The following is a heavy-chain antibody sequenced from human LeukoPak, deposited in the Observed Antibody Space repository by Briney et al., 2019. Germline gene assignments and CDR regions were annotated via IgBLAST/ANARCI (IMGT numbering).Heavy chain of an antibody. D-gene: IGHD3-3*01. V-gene: IGHV1-24*01. CDR1: GYTLTELS. J-gene: IGHJ5*02. CDR2: FDPEDGET. Sequence: ASVKVSCKVSGYTLTELSMHWVRQAPGKGLEWMGGFDPEDGETIYAQKFQGRVTMTEDTSTDTAYMELSSLRSEDTAVYYCARDRSSYYDFWSGYFRGFDPWGQGTLVTVSS. CDR3: ARDRSSYYDFWSGYFRGFDP.